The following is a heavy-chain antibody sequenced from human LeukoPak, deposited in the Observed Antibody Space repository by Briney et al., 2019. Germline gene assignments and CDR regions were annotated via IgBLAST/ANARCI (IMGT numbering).Heavy chain of an antibody. D-gene: IGHD3-16*02. J-gene: IGHJ4*02. CDR2: INPNSGGT. CDR1: GYTFTGYY. CDR3: ARGGRVYVWGSYRNFDY. Sequence: GASVKVSCKASGYTFTGYYMHWVRQAPGQGLEWMGWINPNSGGTNYAQKFQGRVTMTRDTSISTAYMELSRLRSDDTAVYYCARGGRVYVWGSYRNFDYWGQGTLVTVSS. V-gene: IGHV1-2*02.